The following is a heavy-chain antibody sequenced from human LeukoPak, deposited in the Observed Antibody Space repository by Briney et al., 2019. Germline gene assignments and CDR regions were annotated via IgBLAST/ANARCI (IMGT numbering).Heavy chain of an antibody. CDR3: ARRHYYGSGSSNWFDP. CDR2: ISAYNGNT. V-gene: IGHV1-18*01. Sequence: ASVKVSCKASGYAFTSYGISWVRQAPGQGLEWMGWISAYNGNTNYAQKLQGRVTMTTDTSTSTAYMELRSLRSVDTAVYYCARRHYYGSGSSNWFDPWGQGTLVTVSS. J-gene: IGHJ5*02. CDR1: GYAFTSYG. D-gene: IGHD3-10*01.